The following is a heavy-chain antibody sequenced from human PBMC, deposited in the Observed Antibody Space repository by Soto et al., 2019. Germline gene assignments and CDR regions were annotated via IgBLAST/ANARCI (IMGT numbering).Heavy chain of an antibody. Sequence: GGSLRLSCAASGFTFSSYSMNWVRQAPGKGLEWVSSISSSSSYIYYADSVKGRFTISRDNAKNSLYLQMNSLRAEDTAVYYCARDPTKPLTGDLEGHFDYWGQGTLVTVSS. CDR1: GFTFSSYS. J-gene: IGHJ4*02. CDR2: ISSSSSYI. V-gene: IGHV3-21*01. CDR3: ARDPTKPLTGDLEGHFDY. D-gene: IGHD7-27*01.